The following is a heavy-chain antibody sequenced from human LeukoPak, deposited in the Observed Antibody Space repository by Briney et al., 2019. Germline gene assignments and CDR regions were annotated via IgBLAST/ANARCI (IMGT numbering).Heavy chain of an antibody. CDR1: GFTFSGSA. D-gene: IGHD4-17*01. Sequence: GGSLRLSCAASGFTFSGSAMHWVRQAPGKGLEWVSGFSVSDKTTYYADSVKGRFTISRDNSKNTLYLQINSLRAEDTAVYYCAKDPSVYYGDYIIRWGQGTLVIVSS. J-gene: IGHJ4*02. V-gene: IGHV3-23*01. CDR3: AKDPSVYYGDYIIR. CDR2: FSVSDKTT.